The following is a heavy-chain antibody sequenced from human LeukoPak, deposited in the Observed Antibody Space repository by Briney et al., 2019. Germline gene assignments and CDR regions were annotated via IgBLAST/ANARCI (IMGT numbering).Heavy chain of an antibody. Sequence: PGGSLRLSCAASGFTFSSYAMHWVRQAPGKGLEWVAVISYDGSNKYYADSVKGRFTISRDNSKNTLYLQMNSLRAEDTAVYYCARATQGSTTPNYFDYWGQGTLVTVSS. D-gene: IGHD4-17*01. CDR3: ARATQGSTTPNYFDY. J-gene: IGHJ4*02. CDR1: GFTFSSYA. V-gene: IGHV3-30-3*01. CDR2: ISYDGSNK.